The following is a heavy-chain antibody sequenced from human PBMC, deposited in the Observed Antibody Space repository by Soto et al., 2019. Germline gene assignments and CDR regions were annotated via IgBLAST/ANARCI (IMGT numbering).Heavy chain of an antibody. CDR2: ISSSSSYT. V-gene: IGHV3-11*06. CDR3: ARDKASGSSNLDY. CDR1: GFTFSDYY. D-gene: IGHD1-26*01. J-gene: IGHJ4*02. Sequence: QVQLVESGGGLVKPGGSLRLSCAASGFTFSDYYMSWIRQAPGKGLEWVSYISSSSSYTNYADSVKGRFTISRDNAKNSLYLQMNSLRAEDTAVYYCARDKASGSSNLDYWGQGTLVTVSS.